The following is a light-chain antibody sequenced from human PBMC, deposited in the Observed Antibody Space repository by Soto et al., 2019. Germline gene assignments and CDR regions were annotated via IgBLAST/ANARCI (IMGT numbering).Light chain of an antibody. V-gene: IGKV3-11*01. Sequence: EVVLTQSPATLSLSPGERATLSCRASQNVGTFLAWFQLKPGQAPRLVIYDASNRAAGIPDRFSGSGSGTDFSLTITGLEPEDSALYYCLQRNNWPPWTFGQGTKV. CDR3: LQRNNWPPWT. CDR2: DAS. J-gene: IGKJ1*01. CDR1: QNVGTF.